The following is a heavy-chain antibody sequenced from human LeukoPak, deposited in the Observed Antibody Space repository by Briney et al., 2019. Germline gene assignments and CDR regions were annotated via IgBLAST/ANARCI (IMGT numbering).Heavy chain of an antibody. D-gene: IGHD1-26*01. Sequence: SETLSLTCTVSGGSISSYYWSWIRQPPGKGLEWSGYIDYSGSINYNPSLKSRVTISVDTSKNQFSLKLRSVTAADTAVYYCARYSGSYSGFDYWGQGTLVTVSS. CDR3: ARYSGSYSGFDY. CDR1: GGSISSYY. CDR2: IDYSGSI. V-gene: IGHV4-59*08. J-gene: IGHJ4*02.